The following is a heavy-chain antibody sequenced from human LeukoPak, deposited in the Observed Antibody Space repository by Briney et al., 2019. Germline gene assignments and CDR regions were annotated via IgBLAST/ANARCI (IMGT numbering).Heavy chain of an antibody. V-gene: IGHV1-69*04. CDR1: GYTFTSYY. J-gene: IGHJ4*02. CDR2: LIPVLGMS. Sequence: ASVKVSCKASGYTFTSYYMHWVRQAPGQGLEWMGRLIPVLGMSHYAQGFQGRVTLTADRSTNTAYMELDRLTSDDTAVYFCARDRGGGFDLAFFDHWGQGTLVTVSS. D-gene: IGHD5-12*01. CDR3: ARDRGGGFDLAFFDH.